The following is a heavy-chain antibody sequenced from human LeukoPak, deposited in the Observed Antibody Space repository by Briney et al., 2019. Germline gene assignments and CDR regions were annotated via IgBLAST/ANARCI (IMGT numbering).Heavy chain of an antibody. CDR1: GFIFGDYA. CDR2: IRSKAYGGTT. J-gene: IGHJ4*02. D-gene: IGHD3-22*01. V-gene: IGHV3-49*03. Sequence: GGSLRLSCTASGFIFGDYAMSWFRQAPGKGLEWVGFIRSKAYGGTTEYAASVKGRFTISRDDSKSIAYLQMNSLKTEDTAVYYCTRDQFPMIVVVFDYWGQGTLVTVSS. CDR3: TRDQFPMIVVVFDY.